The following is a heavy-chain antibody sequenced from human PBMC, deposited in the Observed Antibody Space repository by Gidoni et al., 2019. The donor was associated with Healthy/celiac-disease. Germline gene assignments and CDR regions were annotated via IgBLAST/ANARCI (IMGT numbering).Heavy chain of an antibody. Sequence: QVQLQQWGAGLLKPSETLSLTCAVSGGSFSGYYWSWIRPPPGKGLEWIGEINHSGSTNYNPSLKSRVTISVDTSKNQFSLKLSSVTAADTAVYYCARGRRMALDYWGQGTLVTVSS. J-gene: IGHJ4*02. V-gene: IGHV4-34*01. CDR3: ARGRRMALDY. CDR1: GGSFSGYY. CDR2: INHSGST.